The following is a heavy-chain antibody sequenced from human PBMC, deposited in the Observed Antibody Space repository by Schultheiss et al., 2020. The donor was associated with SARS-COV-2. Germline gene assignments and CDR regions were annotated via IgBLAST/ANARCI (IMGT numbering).Heavy chain of an antibody. J-gene: IGHJ6*02. D-gene: IGHD3/OR15-3a*01. CDR1: GGSISSYY. Sequence: SQTLSLTCTVSGGSISSYYWSWIRQPPGKGLEWIGYIYYSGSTNYNPSLKSRVTISVDTSKNQFSLKLSSVTAADTAVYYCARCFSGLAAPLNYYYGMDVWGQGTTVTVSS. CDR2: IYYSGST. V-gene: IGHV4-59*01. CDR3: ARCFSGLAAPLNYYYGMDV.